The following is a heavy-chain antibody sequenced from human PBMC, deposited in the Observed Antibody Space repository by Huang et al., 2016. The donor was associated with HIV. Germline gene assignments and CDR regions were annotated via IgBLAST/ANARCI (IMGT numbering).Heavy chain of an antibody. D-gene: IGHD6-13*01. CDR1: GDFISSTNYY. J-gene: IGHJ4*02. CDR2: FYQSGIT. Sequence: QLQLQESGPGQVKPSETLSLTCTVSGDFISSTNYYWGWIRQSPGKGLEWVGGFYQSGITNYNPSLKSRVTLSVETSRNQFSLRLNSVTAADTAVYYCASQHIGAAATWFWGRGTQVAVSS. V-gene: IGHV4-39*01. CDR3: ASQHIGAAATWF.